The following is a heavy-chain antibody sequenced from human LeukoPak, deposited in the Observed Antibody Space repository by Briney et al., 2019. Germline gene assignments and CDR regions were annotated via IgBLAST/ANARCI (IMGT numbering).Heavy chain of an antibody. Sequence: SETLSLTCTVSGGSISSSSYYWSWIRQPAGKGLEWIGRIYTSGSTNYNPSLKSRVTMSVDTSKNQFSLKLSSVTAADTAVYYCARESHIASSSHDYWGQGTLVTVSS. CDR2: IYTSGST. CDR3: ARESHIASSSHDY. D-gene: IGHD6-13*01. V-gene: IGHV4-61*02. CDR1: GGSISSSSYY. J-gene: IGHJ4*02.